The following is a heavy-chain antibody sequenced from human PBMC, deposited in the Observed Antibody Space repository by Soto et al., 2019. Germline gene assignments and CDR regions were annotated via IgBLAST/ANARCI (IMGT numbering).Heavy chain of an antibody. V-gene: IGHV5-51*01. CDR3: ARERYTSGYTYYFED. CDR1: GYTFDNYW. J-gene: IGHJ4*02. CDR2: IYAGNSDT. D-gene: IGHD3-22*01. Sequence: ESLNISCKGSGYTFDNYWIGWVRQMPGKGLEWMGIIYAGNSDTIYSPSFQGQVTISADKSISNAYLQWSSLRDSDTAIYYCARERYTSGYTYYFEDWGQGNLVTVYS.